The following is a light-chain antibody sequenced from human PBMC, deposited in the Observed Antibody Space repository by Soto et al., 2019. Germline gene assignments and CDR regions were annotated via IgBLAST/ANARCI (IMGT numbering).Light chain of an antibody. CDR3: QQYSNWPYT. V-gene: IGKV3-15*01. CDR2: GAS. CDR1: QSVSSN. J-gene: IGKJ2*01. Sequence: EIVMTQSPVTLSVSPGERATLSCRASQSVSSNLAWYQQKPGQAPRLLISGASTRATGIPARFSGSGSGTEFTLTISRLQSEDFAIFYCQQYSNWPYTFGQGTKVDIK.